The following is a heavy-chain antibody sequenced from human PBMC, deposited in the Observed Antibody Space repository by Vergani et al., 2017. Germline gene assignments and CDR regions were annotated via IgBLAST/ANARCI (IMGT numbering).Heavy chain of an antibody. Sequence: QVQLVQSGAEVKKPGASVKVSCKASGYTFTGYYMHWVRQAPGQGLEWMGWINPNSGGTNYAQKFQGRVTMTRDTSISTAYMELSRLRSDDTAVYYCARDLDIVVVPAAIRRVPFDSDPWGQGTLVTVSS. V-gene: IGHV1-2*02. D-gene: IGHD2-2*03. CDR1: GYTFTGYY. CDR3: ARDLDIVVVPAAIRRVPFDSDP. J-gene: IGHJ5*02. CDR2: INPNSGGT.